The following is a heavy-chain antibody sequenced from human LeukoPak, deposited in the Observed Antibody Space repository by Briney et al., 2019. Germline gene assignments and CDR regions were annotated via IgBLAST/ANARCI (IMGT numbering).Heavy chain of an antibody. CDR2: ISAYNGNT. J-gene: IGHJ4*02. CDR3: ARSRVGKIDY. V-gene: IGHV1-18*01. CDR1: GYSFTSYG. D-gene: IGHD1-26*01. Sequence: GESLQISCQGSGYSFTSYGISWVRQAPGQGLEWMGWISAYNGNTNYAQKLQGRVTMTTDTSTSTAYMELRSLRSDDTAVYYCARSRVGKIDYWGQGTLVTVSS.